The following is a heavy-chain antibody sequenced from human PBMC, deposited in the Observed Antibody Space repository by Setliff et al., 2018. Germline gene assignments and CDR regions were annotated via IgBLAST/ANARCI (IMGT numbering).Heavy chain of an antibody. J-gene: IGHJ4*02. CDR2: IYYSGST. Sequence: PGGSLRLSCAASGFTFSSYWMSWVRQAPGKGLEWIGSIYYSGSTYYNPSLKSRVTISVDTSKNQLSLKLSSVTAADTAVYYCARRETYYNFWSGYYAYWGQGTLVTVSS. D-gene: IGHD3-3*01. V-gene: IGHV4-39*07. CDR3: ARRETYYNFWSGYYAY. CDR1: GFTFSSYW.